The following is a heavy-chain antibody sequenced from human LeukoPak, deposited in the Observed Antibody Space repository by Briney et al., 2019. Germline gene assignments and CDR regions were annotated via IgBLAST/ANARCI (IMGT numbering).Heavy chain of an antibody. J-gene: IGHJ4*02. Sequence: SETLSLTCTVSGGSISSYYWSWIRQPPGKGLEWIGYIYYSGSTNYNPSLKSRVTISVDTSKNQFSLKLSSVTAADTAVYYCARTTYYYDSSRYFKTYYFDYWGQGTLVTVSS. CDR1: GGSISSYY. CDR3: ARTTYYYDSSRYFKTYYFDY. CDR2: IYYSGST. V-gene: IGHV4-59*08. D-gene: IGHD3-22*01.